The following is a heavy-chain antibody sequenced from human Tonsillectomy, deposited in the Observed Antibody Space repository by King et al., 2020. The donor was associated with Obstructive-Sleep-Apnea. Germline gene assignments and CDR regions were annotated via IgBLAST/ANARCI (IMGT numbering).Heavy chain of an antibody. CDR2: IIPIFGTA. J-gene: IGHJ5*02. CDR1: GGTFSSYA. V-gene: IGHV1-69*12. D-gene: IGHD6-6*01. Sequence: QLVQSGAEVKKPGSSVKVSCKASGGTFSSYAISWVRQAPGQGLEWMGGIIPIFGTANYAQKFQGRVTITADESTSTAYMELSSLRSEDTAVDYCARGGASIAARPDWFDPWGQGTLVTVSS. CDR3: ARGGASIAARPDWFDP.